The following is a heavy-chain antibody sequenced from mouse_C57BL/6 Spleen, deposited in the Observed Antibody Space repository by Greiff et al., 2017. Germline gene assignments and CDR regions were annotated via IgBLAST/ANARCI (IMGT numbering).Heavy chain of an antibody. J-gene: IGHJ4*01. Sequence: QVQLQQSGPELVKPGASVKISCKASGYSFTSYYIHWVKQRPGQGLEWIGWIYPGSGNTKYNEKFKGKATLTADTSSSTAYMQLSSLTSEDSAVYYCARRVPYAMDYWGQGTSVTVSS. CDR1: GYSFTSYY. CDR2: IYPGSGNT. V-gene: IGHV1-66*01. CDR3: ARRVPYAMDY.